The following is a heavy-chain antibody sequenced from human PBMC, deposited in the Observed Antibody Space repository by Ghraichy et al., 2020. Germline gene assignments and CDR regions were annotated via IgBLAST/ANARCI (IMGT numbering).Heavy chain of an antibody. CDR2: IKQDGSEK. Sequence: GESLNISCAASGFTFSSYWMSWVRQAPGKGLEWVANIKQDGSEKYYVDSVKGRFTISRDNAKNSLYLQMNSLRAEDTAVYYCARDDSSGWYDWRVRGGFDYWGQGTLVTVSS. CDR3: ARDDSSGWYDWRVRGGFDY. D-gene: IGHD6-19*01. J-gene: IGHJ4*02. V-gene: IGHV3-7*01. CDR1: GFTFSSYW.